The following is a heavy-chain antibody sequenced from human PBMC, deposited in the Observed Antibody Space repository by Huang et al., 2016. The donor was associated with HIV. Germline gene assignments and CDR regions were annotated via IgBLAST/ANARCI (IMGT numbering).Heavy chain of an antibody. CDR1: GGSISSQY. CDR3: ARARLSYCSGGSCFSDWFDP. D-gene: IGHD2-15*01. CDR2: FYYTGTT. J-gene: IGHJ5*02. V-gene: IGHV4-59*11. Sequence: QVQLQESGPGLVRPTETLSLTCTVSGGSISSQYWSWIRQPPGRGLEWVGSFYYTGTTTYNPSLKSRLTRSVDRSKNRFSLTLKSMTATDTAVYFCARARLSYCSGGSCFSDWFDPWGQGTLVTVSS.